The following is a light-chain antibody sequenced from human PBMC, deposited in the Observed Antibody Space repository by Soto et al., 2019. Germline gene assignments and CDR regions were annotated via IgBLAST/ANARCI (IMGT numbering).Light chain of an antibody. V-gene: IGLV2-14*01. Sequence: QSVLTQPASVSGSPGQSITISCSGTISGFVLYNYVSWYQQHPGKAPKLMIYGVNNRPSGVSNRFSGSKSGNTASLTISGLQADDEADYYCSSYTNSSALQVFGTGTKVTVL. J-gene: IGLJ1*01. CDR1: ISGFVLYNY. CDR3: SSYTNSSALQV. CDR2: GVN.